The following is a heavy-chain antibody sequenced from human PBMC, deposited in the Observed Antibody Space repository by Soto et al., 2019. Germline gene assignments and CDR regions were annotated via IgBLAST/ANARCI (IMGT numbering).Heavy chain of an antibody. D-gene: IGHD6-13*01. Sequence: PGGSLRLSCAASGFTFSSYSMNWARQAPGKGLECVSYITGGSTIYYADSVKGRFTISRDNAKHSLYLQMNSLRAEDTAVYYCARDDYSSSWFDYWGQGTLVTVSS. CDR2: ITGGSTI. V-gene: IGHV3-48*04. J-gene: IGHJ4*02. CDR3: ARDDYSSSWFDY. CDR1: GFTFSSYS.